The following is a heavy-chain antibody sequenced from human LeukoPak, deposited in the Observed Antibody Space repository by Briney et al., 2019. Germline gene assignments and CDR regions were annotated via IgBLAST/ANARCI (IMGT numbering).Heavy chain of an antibody. J-gene: IGHJ6*03. V-gene: IGHV3-30*01. Sequence: QPGRSLRLSCAASGFTFSGYAMHWVRQAPGKGLEWVAVISYDGSNKYYADSVKGRFTISRDNSKNTLYLQMNSLRAEDTAVYYCARTGLPVGYYYYYMDVWGKGTTVTVSS. CDR3: ARTGLPVGYYYYYMDV. CDR1: GFTFSGYA. CDR2: ISYDGSNK. D-gene: IGHD2-2*01.